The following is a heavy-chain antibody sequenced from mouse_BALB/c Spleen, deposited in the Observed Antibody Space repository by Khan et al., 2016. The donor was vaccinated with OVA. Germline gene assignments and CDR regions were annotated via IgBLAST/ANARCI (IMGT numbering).Heavy chain of an antibody. Sequence: EVQLQESGPELEKPGASVKISCKASGYSFTGYNMNWVKQSNGKSLEWIGNIDPYYGGISYNQKFKGKATLTVDKSSSTAYMQLKSLTSEDSAVYYCARSTWHFDVWGAGTTVTVSS. V-gene: IGHV1-39*01. CDR1: GYSFTGYN. J-gene: IGHJ1*01. CDR2: IDPYYGGI. CDR3: ARSTWHFDV.